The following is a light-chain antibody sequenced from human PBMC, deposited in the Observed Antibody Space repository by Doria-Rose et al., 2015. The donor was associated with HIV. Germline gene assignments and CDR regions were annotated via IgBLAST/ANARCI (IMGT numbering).Light chain of an antibody. Sequence: TQSPESLGMSLGERATLNCKSNQSLLYTSKNYLAWYQQKPGQPPKLLIYWVSTRQSGVPARFSGSGSGTDFTLTISSLEAEDVAVCYCQQYYDTPSFGPGTTVDIK. V-gene: IGKV4-1*01. CDR1: QSLLYTSKNY. CDR3: QQYYDTPS. CDR2: WVS. J-gene: IGKJ3*01.